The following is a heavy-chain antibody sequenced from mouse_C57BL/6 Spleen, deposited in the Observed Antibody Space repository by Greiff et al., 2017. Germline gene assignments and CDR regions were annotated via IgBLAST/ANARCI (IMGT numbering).Heavy chain of an antibody. CDR1: GYTFTSYW. CDR2: IHPNSGST. J-gene: IGHJ1*03. D-gene: IGHD1-1*01. Sequence: QVQLQQPGAELVKPGASVKLSCKASGYTFTSYWMHWVKQRPGQGLEWIGMIHPNSGSTNYNEKFKSKATLTVDKSSSTAYMQLSSLTSEDSAVYYCASRDYGSNWYFDVWGTGTTVTVSS. CDR3: ASRDYGSNWYFDV. V-gene: IGHV1-64*01.